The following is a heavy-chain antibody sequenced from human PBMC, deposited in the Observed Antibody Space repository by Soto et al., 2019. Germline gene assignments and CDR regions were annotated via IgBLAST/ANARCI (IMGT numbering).Heavy chain of an antibody. D-gene: IGHD2-15*01. CDR1: GGSFSSNSHF. CDR3: ARSETGGNPHLYFDL. V-gene: IGHV4-39*01. CDR2: TYFGVNS. Sequence: QLQESGPGLAQPSETLSLSCTVSGGSFSSNSHFWAWIRQPPGKGLEWIGSTYFGVNSRYNPSLESRVTLSVDTSTNQFSLKVNSGTASDTAIYYCARSETGGNPHLYFDLWGRGTLVIVSS. J-gene: IGHJ2*01.